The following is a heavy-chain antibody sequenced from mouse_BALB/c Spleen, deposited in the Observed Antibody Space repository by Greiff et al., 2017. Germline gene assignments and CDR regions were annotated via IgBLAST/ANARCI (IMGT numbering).Heavy chain of an antibody. Sequence: QVQLQQSGAELMKPGASVKISCKATGYTFSSYWIEWVKQRPGHGLEWIGEILPGSGSTNYNEKFKGKATFTADTSSNTAYMQLSSLTSEDSAVYYCARQGLGLPFAYWGQGTLVTVSA. CDR1: GYTFSSYW. D-gene: IGHD3-1*01. CDR3: ARQGLGLPFAY. J-gene: IGHJ3*01. CDR2: ILPGSGST. V-gene: IGHV1-9*01.